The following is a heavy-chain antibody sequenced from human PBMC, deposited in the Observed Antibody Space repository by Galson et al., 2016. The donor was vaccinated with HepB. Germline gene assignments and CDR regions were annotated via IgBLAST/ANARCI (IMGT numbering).Heavy chain of an antibody. Sequence: SLRLSCAASGFTFSSYGMHWVRQAPGKGLEWVAVIWYDGSNKHYADSVKGRFTISRDNSKNTLYLQMNSLRAEDTAVYYCARDGLYCGSTSCYLDVWGQGTTVTVSS. CDR3: ARDGLYCGSTSCYLDV. J-gene: IGHJ6*02. CDR1: GFTFSSYG. CDR2: IWYDGSNK. D-gene: IGHD2-2*01. V-gene: IGHV3-33*01.